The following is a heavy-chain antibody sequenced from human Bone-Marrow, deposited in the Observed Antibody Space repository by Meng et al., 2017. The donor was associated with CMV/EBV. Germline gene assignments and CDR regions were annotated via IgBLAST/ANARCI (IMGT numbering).Heavy chain of an antibody. CDR1: GGTFSSYT. J-gene: IGHJ6*02. Sequence: ASVKVSCKASGGTFSSYTINWVRQAPGQGLEWMGWMNPNSGNTGYAQKFQGRVTLTRVTSISTAYMELSSLTSDDTAVYYCARTRIEVEPDGRKIKYYNYGMDVWGQGTTVTVSS. CDR3: ARTRIEVEPDGRKIKYYNYGMDV. D-gene: IGHD2-2*01. V-gene: IGHV1-8*02. CDR2: MNPNSGNT.